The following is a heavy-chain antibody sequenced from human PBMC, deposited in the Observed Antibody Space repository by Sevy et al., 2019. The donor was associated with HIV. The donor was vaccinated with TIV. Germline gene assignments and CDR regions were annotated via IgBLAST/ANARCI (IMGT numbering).Heavy chain of an antibody. V-gene: IGHV3-21*01. J-gene: IGHJ4*02. CDR2: ISSSSSYI. Sequence: GGSLRLSCAASGFTFSSYSMNWVRQAPGKGLEWVSSISSSSSYIYYADSVKGRFTISRDNAKNSLYLQMNSLRAEDTAVYYSARPRGGYDSSGYHDYWGQGTLVTVSS. D-gene: IGHD3-22*01. CDR3: ARPRGGYDSSGYHDY. CDR1: GFTFSSYS.